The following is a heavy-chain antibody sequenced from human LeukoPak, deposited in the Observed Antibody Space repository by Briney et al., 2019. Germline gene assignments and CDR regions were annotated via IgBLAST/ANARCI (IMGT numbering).Heavy chain of an antibody. V-gene: IGHV3-15*01. CDR3: WDATPYAAARYVEF. CDR2: VKSKVDGGTT. D-gene: IGHD2-15*01. Sequence: VGSLRLSCVASGLIFSDAWMTWVRQCPGKGLEWVCRVKSKVDGGTTVYAETVKGRFTMSRDGSNSTLYLQMNSLKTEEAAAFCRWDATPYAAARYVEFWGRGNLVTAS. CDR1: GLIFSDAW. J-gene: IGHJ2*01.